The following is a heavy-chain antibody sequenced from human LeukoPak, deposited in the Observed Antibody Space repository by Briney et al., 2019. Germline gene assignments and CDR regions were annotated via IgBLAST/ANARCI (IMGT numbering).Heavy chain of an antibody. V-gene: IGHV1-69*02. D-gene: IGHD1-7*01. CDR3: ARVAGTTLDY. J-gene: IGHJ4*02. CDR2: IIPILGIA. Sequence: GASVKVSCKASGGTFSSYTISWVRQAPGQGLEWMGRIIPILGIANYAQKLQGRVTITADKSTSTAYMELSSLRSEDTAVYYCARVAGTTLDYWGQGTLVTVSS. CDR1: GGTFSSYT.